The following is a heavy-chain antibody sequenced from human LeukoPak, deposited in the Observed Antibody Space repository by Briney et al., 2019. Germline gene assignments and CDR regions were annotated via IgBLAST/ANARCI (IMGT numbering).Heavy chain of an antibody. Sequence: PSETLSLTCSVSGVSISGYYWSWIRQPPGKGLEWIGYMYYTGDTNYNPSLKSRVTTSVDTSKNQFSLKLNSVTAADKAVYYCARQKRVDYFDFWGQGTLVTVSS. D-gene: IGHD2-15*01. CDR3: ARQKRVDYFDF. CDR1: GVSISGYY. J-gene: IGHJ4*02. CDR2: MYYTGDT. V-gene: IGHV4-59*01.